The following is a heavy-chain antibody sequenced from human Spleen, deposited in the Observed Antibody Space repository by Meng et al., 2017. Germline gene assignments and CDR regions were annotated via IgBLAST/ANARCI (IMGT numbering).Heavy chain of an antibody. CDR3: AKSLGGYHYHSHIDY. V-gene: IGHV3-23*01. Sequence: GESLKISCAASGFTFGSYAMSWVRQAPGKGLEWVSAISGSGGTTDYADSVKGRFTISRDNSKNTLYLQMNSLRAEDTAVYYCAKSLGGYHYHSHIDYWGQGTPVTVSS. CDR2: ISGSGGTT. CDR1: GFTFGSYA. D-gene: IGHD3-22*01. J-gene: IGHJ4*02.